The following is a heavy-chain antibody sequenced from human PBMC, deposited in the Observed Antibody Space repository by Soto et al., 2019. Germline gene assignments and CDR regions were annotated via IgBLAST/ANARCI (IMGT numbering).Heavy chain of an antibody. V-gene: IGHV1-3*01. J-gene: IGHJ4*02. Sequence: GASVKVSCKASGYTFTSYAMHWVRQAPGQRLEWMGWINAGNGNTKYSQKFQGRVTITRDTSASTAYMELRSLRSDDTAVYYCARDRGYSSSPFDYWGQGTLVTVSS. CDR1: GYTFTSYA. CDR2: INAGNGNT. CDR3: ARDRGYSSSPFDY. D-gene: IGHD6-6*01.